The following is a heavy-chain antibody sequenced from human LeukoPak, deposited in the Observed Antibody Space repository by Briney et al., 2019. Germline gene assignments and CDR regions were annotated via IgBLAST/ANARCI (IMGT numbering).Heavy chain of an antibody. Sequence: GGSLRLSCAASGFTVSSNYMSWVRQAPGKGLEWVSVIYSGGSTYYADSVKGRFTISRDNSKNTLYLQMNSLRAEDTAVYYCASHGSGSTLYYYYMDVWGKGTTVTVPS. CDR2: IYSGGST. CDR1: GFTVSSNY. J-gene: IGHJ6*03. D-gene: IGHD3-10*01. V-gene: IGHV3-53*01. CDR3: ASHGSGSTLYYYYMDV.